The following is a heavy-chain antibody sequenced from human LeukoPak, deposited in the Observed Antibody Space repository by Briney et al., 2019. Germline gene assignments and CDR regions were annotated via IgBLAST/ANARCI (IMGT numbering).Heavy chain of an antibody. V-gene: IGHV3-48*01. CDR2: ISSTSTTI. D-gene: IGHD3-10*01. CDR3: ARVAYGSGSYYGTFDY. CDR1: GFTFSSHG. Sequence: GGSLRLSCAASGFTFSSHGMDWVRQAPGKGLEWVSYISSTSTTIYHAASVKGRFTISRDNAKNSLYLEMNSLRVEDTAVYYCARVAYGSGSYYGTFDYWGQGTLVTVSS. J-gene: IGHJ4*02.